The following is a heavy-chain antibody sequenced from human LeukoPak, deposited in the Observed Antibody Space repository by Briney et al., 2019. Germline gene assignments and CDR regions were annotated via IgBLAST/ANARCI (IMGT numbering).Heavy chain of an antibody. Sequence: GGSLRLSCAASGFTFRSYAMSWVRQAPGKGLEWVSAISGSGGRTYYADSVKGRFTISRDNSKNTLYLQMNSLRAEDTAVYYCASRGYCGGDCYDAFDIWGQGTMVTVSS. D-gene: IGHD2-21*01. CDR2: ISGSGGRT. J-gene: IGHJ3*02. CDR1: GFTFRSYA. CDR3: ASRGYCGGDCYDAFDI. V-gene: IGHV3-23*01.